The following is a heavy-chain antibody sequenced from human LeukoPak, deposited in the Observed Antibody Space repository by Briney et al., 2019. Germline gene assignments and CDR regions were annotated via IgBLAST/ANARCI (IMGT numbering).Heavy chain of an antibody. V-gene: IGHV4-59*12. D-gene: IGHD6-19*01. J-gene: IGHJ4*02. Sequence: TSETLSLTCTVSGGSISSYYWSWIRQPPGKGLEWIGYNYYSGSTNYNPSLKSRVTISVDTSKNQFSLKLSSVTAADTAVYYCAREGIAVADPDYWGQGTLVTVSS. CDR1: GGSISSYY. CDR3: AREGIAVADPDY. CDR2: NYYSGST.